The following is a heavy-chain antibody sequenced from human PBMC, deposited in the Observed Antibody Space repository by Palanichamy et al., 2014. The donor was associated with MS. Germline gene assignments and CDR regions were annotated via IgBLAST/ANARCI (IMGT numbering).Heavy chain of an antibody. V-gene: IGHV4-39*01. J-gene: IGHJ6*02. CDR1: GGSIRSSSHY. CDR2: IFHSGSG. CDR3: GRLTWLWLVDV. D-gene: IGHD6-19*01. Sequence: QPQLRESGPGLLKPSETLSLTCTVSGGSIRSSSHYWGWIRQPPGKGPEWIGNIFHSGSGYNNPSLQSRLTISIDMSQNQFSLKLNTVTAADTAVYYCGRLTWLWLVDVWGQGTTVTVSS.